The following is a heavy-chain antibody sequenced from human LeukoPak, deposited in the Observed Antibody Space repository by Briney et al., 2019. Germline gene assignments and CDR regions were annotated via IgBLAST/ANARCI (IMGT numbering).Heavy chain of an antibody. CDR1: GGSISSSSYY. CDR2: IYYSGST. V-gene: IGHV4-39*07. D-gene: IGHD6-6*01. J-gene: IGHJ4*02. Sequence: SETLSLTCTVSGGSISSSSYYWGWIRQPPGKGLEWIGSIYYSGSTYYNPSLKSRVTISVDTSKNQFSLKLSSVTAADTAVYYCAREKARVGIAARRPSEEYYFDYWGQGTLVTVSS. CDR3: AREKARVGIAARRPSEEYYFDY.